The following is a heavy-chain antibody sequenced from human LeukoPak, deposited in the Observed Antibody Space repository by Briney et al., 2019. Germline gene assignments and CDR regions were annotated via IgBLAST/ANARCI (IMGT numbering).Heavy chain of an antibody. CDR1: GFTFSSYA. V-gene: IGHV3-23*01. Sequence: EGSLRLSCAASGFTFSSYAMSWVRQAPGKGLEWVSAISGSGGSTYYADSVKGRFTISRDNSKNTLYLQMNSLRAEDTAVYYCAKEGRRKGYCSSTSCYADAFDIWGQGTMVTVSS. CDR2: ISGSGGST. D-gene: IGHD2-2*01. CDR3: AKEGRRKGYCSSTSCYADAFDI. J-gene: IGHJ3*02.